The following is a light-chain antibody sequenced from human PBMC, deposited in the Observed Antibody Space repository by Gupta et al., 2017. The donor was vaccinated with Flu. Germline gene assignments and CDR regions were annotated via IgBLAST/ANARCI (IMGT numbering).Light chain of an antibody. CDR1: QSVSSN. CDR3: QQSNNWPPWT. V-gene: IGKV3-15*01. CDR2: AAS. Sequence: EIVMTQSPATLSVSPGERATLSCRASQSVSSNLAWYQQKPGQAPRLLIYAASNRATGIPARFSGSGSGTEFTLTISSLQSEDFAVYYCQQSNNWPPWTFGQGTKVEIK. J-gene: IGKJ1*01.